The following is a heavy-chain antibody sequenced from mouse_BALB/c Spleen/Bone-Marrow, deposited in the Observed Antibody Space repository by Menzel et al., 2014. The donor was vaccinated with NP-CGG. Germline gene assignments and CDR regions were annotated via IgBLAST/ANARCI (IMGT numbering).Heavy chain of an antibody. V-gene: IGHV7-3*02. D-gene: IGHD2-3*01. CDR1: GFTFTDYY. CDR2: IRNKANGYTT. Sequence: LVESGGGLVQPGGSLRLSCATSGFTFTDYYMNWVRQPPGKALEWLGFIRNKANGYTTEYSASVKGRFTISRDISQSILYLQMNTLRAEDSATYYCARDMGGLLFDYWGQGTTLTVSS. CDR3: ARDMGGLLFDY. J-gene: IGHJ2*01.